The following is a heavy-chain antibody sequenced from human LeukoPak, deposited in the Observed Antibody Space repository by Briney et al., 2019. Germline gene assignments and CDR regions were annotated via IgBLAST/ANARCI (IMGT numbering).Heavy chain of an antibody. Sequence: GWSLRLSCAASGFTFNNAWMSWVRQAPGKGLEWVGRVKSKTDGGTIDYGAPVKGKFTISRDDSKNTMSLQMNSLKTEDTGVYYCIADLFNHYYGMDVWGQGTTVTVSS. CDR2: VKSKTDGGTI. CDR3: IADLFNHYYGMDV. CDR1: GFTFNNAW. J-gene: IGHJ6*02. V-gene: IGHV3-15*01.